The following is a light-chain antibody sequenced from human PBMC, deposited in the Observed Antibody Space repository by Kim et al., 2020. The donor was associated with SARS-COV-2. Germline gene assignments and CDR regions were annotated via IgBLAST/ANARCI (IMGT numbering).Light chain of an antibody. CDR3: QQYNNWPYT. CDR1: QSVSSN. Sequence: SPGESATLSCRASQSVSSNLAWYQQKAGQAPRLLIYGASTRATGIPSRFSGSGSGTEFTLTISSLQSEDFAVYSCQQYNNWPYTFGQGTKLEI. J-gene: IGKJ2*01. CDR2: GAS. V-gene: IGKV3-15*01.